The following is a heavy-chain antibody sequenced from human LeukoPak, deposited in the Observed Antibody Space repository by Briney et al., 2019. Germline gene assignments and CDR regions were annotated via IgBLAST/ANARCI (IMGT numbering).Heavy chain of an antibody. CDR1: GFTFSSYA. J-gene: IGHJ6*02. Sequence: GGSLRLSCAASGFTFSSYAMSWVRQAPGKGLEWVSAISGSGGSTYYADSVKGRFTISRDNSKNTLYLQMNSLRAEDTAVYYCAIGLRITIFGVVNPKDYYYYGMDVWGQGTTVTVSS. D-gene: IGHD3-3*01. CDR2: ISGSGGST. V-gene: IGHV3-23*01. CDR3: AIGLRITIFGVVNPKDYYYYGMDV.